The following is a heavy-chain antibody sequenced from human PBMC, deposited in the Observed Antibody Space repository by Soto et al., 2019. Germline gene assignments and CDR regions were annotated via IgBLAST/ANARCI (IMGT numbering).Heavy chain of an antibody. V-gene: IGHV1-18*01. D-gene: IGHD4-4*01. Sequence: QVQLVQSGAEVKKPGASVKVSCKASGYTFTSYGIIWVRQAPGQGLEWMGWISAYNGNTNYAQKLQGRVTMTTDTSTSTAYMERRSLTSDDTAVYYCARAGGASNPENYYFIDVWGKGTTVPVSS. J-gene: IGHJ6*03. CDR1: GYTFTSYG. CDR3: ARAGGASNPENYYFIDV. CDR2: ISAYNGNT.